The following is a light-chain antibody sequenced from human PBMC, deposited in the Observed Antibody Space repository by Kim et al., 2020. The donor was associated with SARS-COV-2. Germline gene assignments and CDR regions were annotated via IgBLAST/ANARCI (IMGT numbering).Light chain of an antibody. CDR3: QQSYSTPQLT. CDR2: AAS. V-gene: IGKV1-39*01. Sequence: SVGYRVTITCRASQSISNYLNWYQQKPGKAPELLIYAASSLQSGVPSRFSGSGSGTDFTLTISSLQPEDFATYYCQQSYSTPQLTFGGGTKVDIK. J-gene: IGKJ4*01. CDR1: QSISNY.